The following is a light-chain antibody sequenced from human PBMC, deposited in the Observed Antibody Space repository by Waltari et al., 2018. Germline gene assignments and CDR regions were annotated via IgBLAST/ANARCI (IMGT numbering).Light chain of an antibody. V-gene: IGLV4-69*01. Sequence: QLVLTQSPPAPASLVASVKLTCTLTSGNSSYAIAWHPQQPEKGTRYLMRHYSDGSHSKGDGFPDRFPGSSSGYDRYRAISLLQSEDGGEFYCQTLGTGCVLFGGGTKLTVL. CDR1: SGNSSYA. CDR3: QTLGTGCVL. J-gene: IGLJ2*01. CDR2: HYSDGSH.